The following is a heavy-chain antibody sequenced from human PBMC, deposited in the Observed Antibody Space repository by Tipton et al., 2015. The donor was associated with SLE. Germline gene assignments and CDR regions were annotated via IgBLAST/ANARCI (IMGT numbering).Heavy chain of an antibody. Sequence: SLRLSCAASGFTFSSYAMSWVRQAPGKGLEWVSAISGSGGSTYYADSVKGRFTISRDNAKNSLYLQMNSLRAEDTAVYYCARGGVGYYFDYWGQGTLVTVSS. V-gene: IGHV3-23*01. CDR1: GFTFSSYA. CDR2: ISGSGGST. CDR3: ARGGVGYYFDY. J-gene: IGHJ4*02. D-gene: IGHD1-26*01.